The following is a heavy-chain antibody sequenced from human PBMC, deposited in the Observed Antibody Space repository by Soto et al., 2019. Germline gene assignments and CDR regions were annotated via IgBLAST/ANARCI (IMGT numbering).Heavy chain of an antibody. CDR2: IWYDGSKK. Sequence: QVQLVESGGGVVQPGRSLRLSCAASGFTFSTQAMHWVRQAPGKGLEWVAFIWYDGSKKNYADSVKGRFTIYRDNSKDTLYLQMNSLRAEDTAVYYCARDRGKGKDFDLWGRGTLVTVSS. J-gene: IGHJ2*01. CDR3: ARDRGKGKDFDL. V-gene: IGHV3-33*01. CDR1: GFTFSTQA.